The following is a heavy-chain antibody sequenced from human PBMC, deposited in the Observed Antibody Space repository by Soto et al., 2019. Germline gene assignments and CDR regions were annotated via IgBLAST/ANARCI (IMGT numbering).Heavy chain of an antibody. D-gene: IGHD2-15*01. CDR1: GGSISSYY. Sequence: SETLSLTCTVSGGSISSYYWSWIRQPPGKGLEWIGYIYYSGSTNYHPSLKSRVTISVDTSKNQFSLKLSSVTAADTAVYYCARDLAGDCSGGSCYSGVWFDPWGQGTLVTVSS. V-gene: IGHV4-59*01. CDR3: ARDLAGDCSGGSCYSGVWFDP. J-gene: IGHJ5*02. CDR2: IYYSGST.